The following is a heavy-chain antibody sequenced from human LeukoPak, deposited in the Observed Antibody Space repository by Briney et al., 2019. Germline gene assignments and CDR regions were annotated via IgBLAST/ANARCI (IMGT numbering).Heavy chain of an antibody. D-gene: IGHD3-22*01. CDR3: ARAGAYITMIVVALDY. Sequence: ASVKVSCKASGYTFTSYGISWVRQAPGQGLEWMGWISAYNGNTNYAQRLQGRVTMTTDTSTSTAYMELRSLRSDDTAVYYCARAGAYITMIVVALDYWGQGTLVTVSS. CDR2: ISAYNGNT. J-gene: IGHJ4*02. CDR1: GYTFTSYG. V-gene: IGHV1-18*01.